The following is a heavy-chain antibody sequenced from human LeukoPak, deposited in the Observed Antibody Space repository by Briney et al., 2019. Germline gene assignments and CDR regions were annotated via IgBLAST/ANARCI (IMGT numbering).Heavy chain of an antibody. CDR2: IKGDGSDK. CDR3: SRSSEYSTSSGQNL. Sequence: PGGSLRLSCAASGFTFSSSWMTWVRQAPGKGLEWLANIKGDGSDKNYVDSVKGRFTISRDNAKNSLYLQMNSLRVEDTAVYYCSRSSEYSTSSGQNLWGEGTLVTVSS. J-gene: IGHJ4*02. D-gene: IGHD6-6*01. CDR1: GFTFSSSW. V-gene: IGHV3-7*01.